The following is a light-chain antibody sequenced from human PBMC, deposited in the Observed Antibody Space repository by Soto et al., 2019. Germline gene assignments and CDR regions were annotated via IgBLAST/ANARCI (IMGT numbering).Light chain of an antibody. Sequence: DIVLTQSPATLSFSPGERPRLSCRASQSVSKNYLAWYQQKPGQAPRXLIYGASNRATGIPDRLSGSGSGTEFTLTISRMEPEDFAVYYCQQYGSSGTFGHGTKVDIK. CDR1: QSVSKNY. CDR3: QQYGSSGT. J-gene: IGKJ1*01. V-gene: IGKV3-20*01. CDR2: GAS.